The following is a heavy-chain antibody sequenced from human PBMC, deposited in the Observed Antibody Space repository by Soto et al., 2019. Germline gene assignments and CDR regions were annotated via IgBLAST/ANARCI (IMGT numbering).Heavy chain of an antibody. D-gene: IGHD6-13*01. J-gene: IGHJ5*02. V-gene: IGHV3-23*01. CDR3: AKDRRIAAAGTRWFDP. CDR1: GCTFSSYC. CDR2: ISGSGGST. Sequence: GGSLILSCAASGCTFSSYCMSWVRQAPGKGLEWVSAISGSGGSTYYADSVKGRFTISRDNSKNTLYLQMNSLRAEDTAVYYCAKDRRIAAAGTRWFDPWGQGTLVTVSS.